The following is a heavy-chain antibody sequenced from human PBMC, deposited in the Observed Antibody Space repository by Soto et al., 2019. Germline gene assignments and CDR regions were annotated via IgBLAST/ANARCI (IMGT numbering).Heavy chain of an antibody. D-gene: IGHD2-15*01. Sequence: SVKVSCKASGGTFSSYAISWVRQAPGQGLEWMGGIIPIFGTANYAQKFQGRVTITADESTSTAYMELSSLRSEDTAVYYCARDGSGPWGWFDPWGQGTLVTVSS. CDR2: IIPIFGTA. V-gene: IGHV1-69*13. J-gene: IGHJ5*02. CDR1: GGTFSSYA. CDR3: ARDGSGPWGWFDP.